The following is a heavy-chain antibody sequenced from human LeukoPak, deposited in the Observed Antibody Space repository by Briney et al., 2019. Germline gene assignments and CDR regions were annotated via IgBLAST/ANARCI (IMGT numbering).Heavy chain of an antibody. D-gene: IGHD3-10*01. Sequence: ASVKVSCKASGYTFTSYGISWVRQAPGQGLEWMGWISAYNGNTNYAQKFQGRVTITADKSTSTAYMELSSLRSEDTAVYYCARNYYGSGPPYYYYYYMDVWGKGTTVTISS. J-gene: IGHJ6*03. CDR3: ARNYYGSGPPYYYYYYMDV. CDR2: ISAYNGNT. CDR1: GYTFTSYG. V-gene: IGHV1-18*01.